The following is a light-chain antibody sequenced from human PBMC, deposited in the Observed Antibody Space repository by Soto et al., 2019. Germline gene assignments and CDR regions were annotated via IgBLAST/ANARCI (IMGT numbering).Light chain of an antibody. Sequence: QSALTQPPSVSAAPGQRVSISCSGSTSNIGANYVSWYQHLPRTAPKVLIYDNDKRPSDIPARFAASKSGTSATLDISGLQTGDEAVYFCASWDGRLTTVVFGGGTKLTVL. CDR2: DND. J-gene: IGLJ3*02. V-gene: IGLV1-51*01. CDR1: TSNIGANY. CDR3: ASWDGRLTTVV.